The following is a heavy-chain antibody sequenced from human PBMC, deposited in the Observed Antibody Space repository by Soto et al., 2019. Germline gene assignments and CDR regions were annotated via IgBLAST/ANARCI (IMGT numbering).Heavy chain of an antibody. D-gene: IGHD3-3*01. J-gene: IGHJ6*02. CDR2: IIPIFGTA. Sequence: SVKVSCKASGGTFSSYAISWVRQATGQGLEWMGGIIPIFGTANYAQKFQGRVTITADESTSTAYMELSSLRSEDTAVYYCARRDFWSAYYYYGMDVWGQGTTVTVSS. V-gene: IGHV1-69*13. CDR1: GGTFSSYA. CDR3: ARRDFWSAYYYYGMDV.